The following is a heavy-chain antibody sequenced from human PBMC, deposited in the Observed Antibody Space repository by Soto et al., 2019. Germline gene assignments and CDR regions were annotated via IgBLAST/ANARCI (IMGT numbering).Heavy chain of an antibody. V-gene: IGHV1-3*01. CDR3: ASEGSTTGSPHNCWFHG. CDR1: GYTFSDYA. J-gene: IGHJ5*02. Sequence: SVEVSCKASGYTFSDYAIHWVRQAPGQSLEWMGWINAGNGNTKYSQNFQGRVTNTRDTSADTAYMELGSLRSEDTDVYYCASEGSTTGSPHNCWFHGCGQGGLVTVSS. D-gene: IGHD1-1*01. CDR2: INAGNGNT.